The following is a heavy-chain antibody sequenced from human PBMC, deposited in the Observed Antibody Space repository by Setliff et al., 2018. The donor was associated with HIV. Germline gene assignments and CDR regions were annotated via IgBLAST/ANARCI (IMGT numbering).Heavy chain of an antibody. CDR2: IYYNGRT. V-gene: IGHV4-31*03. J-gene: IGHJ5*02. D-gene: IGHD2-2*01. Sequence: SETLSLTCTVSRGSISSGGYYWSWIRQHPERGLEWIGYIYYNGRTYYSPSLRSRVTMSVDTSRNEFSLRLISVTAADTAVYYCAKVAVTEYCSSTSCQNWFDPWGQGTLVTVSS. CDR1: RGSISSGGYY. CDR3: AKVAVTEYCSSTSCQNWFDP.